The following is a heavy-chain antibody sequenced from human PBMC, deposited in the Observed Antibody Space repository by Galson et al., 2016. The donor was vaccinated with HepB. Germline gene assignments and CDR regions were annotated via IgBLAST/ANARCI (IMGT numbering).Heavy chain of an antibody. CDR2: ISAYKGHT. Sequence: SVKVSCKASGYTFTNYGFNWVRQAPGQGLEWMGWISAYKGHTNYAENLQDRFTLTTDTSTSTAYMELRSLRSDDTAVYFCASGQQPPNPYGMEVWGQGTTVTVSS. CDR3: ASGQQPPNPYGMEV. V-gene: IGHV1-18*01. CDR1: GYTFTNYG. J-gene: IGHJ6*02. D-gene: IGHD6-13*01.